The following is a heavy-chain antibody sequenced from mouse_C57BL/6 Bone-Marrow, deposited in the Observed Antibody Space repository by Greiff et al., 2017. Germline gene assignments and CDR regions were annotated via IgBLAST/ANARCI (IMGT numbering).Heavy chain of an antibody. D-gene: IGHD2-5*01. CDR3: RAPSYYSNYYFDY. CDR2: IDPSDSYT. CDR1: GYTFTSYW. Sequence: QVQLQQPGAELVRPGTSVKLSCKASGYTFTSYWMHWVKQRPGQGLEWIGVIDPSDSYTNYNQKFKGKATLTVDTSSSTAYMQLSSLTSEDSAVYYCRAPSYYSNYYFDYWGQGTTLTVSS. V-gene: IGHV1-59*01. J-gene: IGHJ2*01.